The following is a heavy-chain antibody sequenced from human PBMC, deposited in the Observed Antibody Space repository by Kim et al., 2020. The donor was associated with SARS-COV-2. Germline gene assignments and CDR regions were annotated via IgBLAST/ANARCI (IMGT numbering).Heavy chain of an antibody. CDR1: GFTFSSYS. CDR2: ISSSSSTI. V-gene: IGHV3-48*02. Sequence: GGSLRLSCAASGFTFSSYSMNWVRQAPGKGLEWVSYISSSSSTIYYADSVKGRFTISRDNAKNSLYLQMNSLRDEDTAVYYCARVGIGNPGIAVAGFDYWGQGTLVTVSS. D-gene: IGHD6-19*01. CDR3: ARVGIGNPGIAVAGFDY. J-gene: IGHJ4*02.